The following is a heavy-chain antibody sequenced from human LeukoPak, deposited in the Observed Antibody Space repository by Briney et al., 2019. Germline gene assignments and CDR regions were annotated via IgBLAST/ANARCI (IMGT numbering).Heavy chain of an antibody. D-gene: IGHD6-13*01. J-gene: IGHJ4*02. Sequence: PSETLSFTCTVSGGSISSHYWSWIRQPPGKGLEWIGYIYYSGGTNYNPSLKSRVTISVDTSKNQFSLKLSSVTAADTAVYYCARGVYIAAAQYGYWGQGTLVTVSS. CDR3: ARGVYIAAAQYGY. CDR1: GGSISSHY. V-gene: IGHV4-59*11. CDR2: IYYSGGT.